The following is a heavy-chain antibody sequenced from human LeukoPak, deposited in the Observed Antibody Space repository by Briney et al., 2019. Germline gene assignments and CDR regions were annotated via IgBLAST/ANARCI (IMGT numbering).Heavy chain of an antibody. CDR1: GYTFTGYY. J-gene: IGHJ4*02. Sequence: ASVKLSCKASGYTFTGYYMHWVRQAPGQGLEWMGWINPNSGGTNYAQKFQGRVTMTRDTSISTAYMELSRLRSDDTAVYYCAREGVVPAASDGGFDYWGQGTLVTVSS. D-gene: IGHD2-2*01. CDR3: AREGVVPAASDGGFDY. V-gene: IGHV1-2*02. CDR2: INPNSGGT.